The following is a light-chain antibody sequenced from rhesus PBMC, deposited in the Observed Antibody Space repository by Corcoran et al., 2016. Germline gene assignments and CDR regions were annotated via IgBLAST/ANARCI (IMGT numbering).Light chain of an antibody. V-gene: IGLV3S11*01. J-gene: IGLJ1*01. CDR3: GSWDNSGNHNYM. Sequence: SSGLTQEPALSVALGHTVRMTCQGDSLKTYYANWYQQKPGQVPVLVIYGNTNRSSGIPGRFSGSWSGNTGSLTITGTQVEDEADYYCGSWDNSGNHNYMFGAGTRLTVL. CDR2: GNT. CDR1: SLKTYY.